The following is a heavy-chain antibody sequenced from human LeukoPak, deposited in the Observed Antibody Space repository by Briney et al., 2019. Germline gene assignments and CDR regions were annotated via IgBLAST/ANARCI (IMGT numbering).Heavy chain of an antibody. V-gene: IGHV1-8*01. CDR3: ARVLSSGEFDY. J-gene: IGHJ4*02. CDR2: MNPNSGNT. Sequence: ASVKVSCKASGYTFTSYDINWVRQATGQGLEWMGWMNPNSGNTGYAQKFQGRVTMTRYTSIGTAYMELSSLRSEDTAVYYCARVLSSGEFDYWGQGTLVTVSS. CDR1: GYTFTSYD. D-gene: IGHD7-27*01.